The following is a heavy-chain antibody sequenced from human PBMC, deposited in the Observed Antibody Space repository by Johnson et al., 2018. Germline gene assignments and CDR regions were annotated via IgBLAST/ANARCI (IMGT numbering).Heavy chain of an antibody. CDR2: ISGRV. CDR1: GLIFDDYD. D-gene: IGHD1-26*01. V-gene: IGHV3-9*01. J-gene: IGHJ4*02. Sequence: VQLVESGGDLEQPGRSLRFSCTESGLIFDDYDRHWVRQVPGKGLEWVSGISGRVAYADSVKGRFTLSRDNARNTLYLQMNSLRAEDTAVYYCASELSLGYWGRGTLVTVSS. CDR3: ASELSLGY.